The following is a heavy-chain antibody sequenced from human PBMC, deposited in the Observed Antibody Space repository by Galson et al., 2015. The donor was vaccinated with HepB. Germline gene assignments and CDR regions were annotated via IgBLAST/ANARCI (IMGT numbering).Heavy chain of an antibody. V-gene: IGHV1-18*01. D-gene: IGHD6-19*01. CDR3: AGTSGWFDSYYFDY. J-gene: IGHJ4*02. Sequence: SVKVSCKASGYTFTSYGISWVRQAPGQGLEWMGWISAYNGNTNYAQKLQGRVTMTTDTSTSTAYMELRSLRSDDTAVYYCAGTSGWFDSYYFDYWGQGTLVTVSS. CDR1: GYTFTSYG. CDR2: ISAYNGNT.